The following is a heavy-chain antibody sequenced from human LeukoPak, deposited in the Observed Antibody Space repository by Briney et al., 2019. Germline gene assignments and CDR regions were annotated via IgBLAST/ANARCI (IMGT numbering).Heavy chain of an antibody. CDR2: IGSSGSTI. CDR3: ALLAVASDFDY. Sequence: GGSLRLSCAVSGFPFSVYEMNWVRQAPGKGLEWVSNIGSSGSTIYYADSVKGRFSISRDNAKSSLYLQMNSLRVEDTAVYYCALLAVASDFDYWGQGALVTVSS. V-gene: IGHV3-48*03. J-gene: IGHJ4*02. D-gene: IGHD6-19*01. CDR1: GFPFSVYE.